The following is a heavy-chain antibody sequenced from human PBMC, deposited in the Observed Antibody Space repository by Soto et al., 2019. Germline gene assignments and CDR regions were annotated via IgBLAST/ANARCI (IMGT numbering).Heavy chain of an antibody. CDR1: GFTFSNYA. CDR3: AKRPASIITFDY. D-gene: IGHD2-2*01. Sequence: GGSMRLSCAASGFTFSNYAMSWVRQAPGKGLEWVSTISGNGGSTYYADSVKGRFTISRDNSKNMLFLQINSLRDDDSAVYYCAKRPASIITFDYWGQGTPVTVS. V-gene: IGHV3-23*01. J-gene: IGHJ4*02. CDR2: ISGNGGST.